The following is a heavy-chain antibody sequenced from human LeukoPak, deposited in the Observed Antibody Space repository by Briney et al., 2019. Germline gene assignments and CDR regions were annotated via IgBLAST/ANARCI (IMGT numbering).Heavy chain of an antibody. CDR3: ARETTVVTPGPTDY. D-gene: IGHD4-23*01. CDR2: IRYDGSNK. Sequence: GGSLRLSCAASGFTFSSYGMHWVRQAPGKGLEWAAFIRYDGSNKYYADSVKGRFTISRDNSKNTLYLQMNSLRAEDTAVYYCARETTVVTPGPTDYWGLGTLVTVSS. J-gene: IGHJ4*02. V-gene: IGHV3-30*02. CDR1: GFTFSSYG.